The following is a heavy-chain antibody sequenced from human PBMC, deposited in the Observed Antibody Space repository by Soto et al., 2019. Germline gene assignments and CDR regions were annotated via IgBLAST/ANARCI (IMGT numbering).Heavy chain of an antibody. J-gene: IGHJ4*02. CDR1: GFTFSNYA. CDR2: ISGGGGST. CDR3: AKGGYGGKFDY. Sequence: GESLKISCAASGFTFSNYAMSWVRQAPGKGLEWVSAISGGGGSTNYADSVKGRFTISRDNSKNTLYLQMNSLRAEDTALYYCAKGGYGGKFDYWGQGTLVTVSS. V-gene: IGHV3-23*01. D-gene: IGHD6-25*01.